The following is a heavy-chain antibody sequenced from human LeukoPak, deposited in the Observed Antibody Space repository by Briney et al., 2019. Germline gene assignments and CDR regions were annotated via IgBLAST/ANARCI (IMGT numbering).Heavy chain of an antibody. V-gene: IGHV1-69*05. D-gene: IGHD3-22*01. CDR3: ASGGDSSGYYYYYYYMDV. CDR1: GGTFSSYA. CDR2: IIPIFGTA. Sequence: GASVKVSCKASGGTFSSYAISWVRQAPGQGLEWIGRIIPIFGTANYAQKFQGRVTITTDESTSTAYMELSSLRSEDTAVYYCASGGDSSGYYYYYYYMDVWGKGTTVTVSS. J-gene: IGHJ6*03.